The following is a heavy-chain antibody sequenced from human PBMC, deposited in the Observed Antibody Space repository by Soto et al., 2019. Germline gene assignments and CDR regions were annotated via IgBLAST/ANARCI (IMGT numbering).Heavy chain of an antibody. J-gene: IGHJ4*02. CDR1: GGTFSSYA. V-gene: IGHV1-69*13. CDR2: IIPIFGTA. Sequence: GASVKVSCKASGGTFSSYAISWVRQAPGQGLEWMGGIIPIFGTANYAQKFQGRVTITADESTSTAYMELSSLRSEDTAVYYCARVSPAYYDSSGYYPFEYWGQGTLVTVSS. D-gene: IGHD3-22*01. CDR3: ARVSPAYYDSSGYYPFEY.